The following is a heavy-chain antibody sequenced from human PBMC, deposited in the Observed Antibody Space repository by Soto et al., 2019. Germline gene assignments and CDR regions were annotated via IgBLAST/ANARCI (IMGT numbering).Heavy chain of an antibody. J-gene: IGHJ4*02. CDR3: ARWVVGTASFDY. CDR2: ISAYNGNT. V-gene: IGHV1-18*01. D-gene: IGHD2-21*02. CDR1: GDTFTSYG. Sequence: ATVKVSCKASGDTFTSYGSSWVRQAPGQGLEWMGWISAYNGNTNYAQKLQGRVTMTTDSSTSTAYMELRSLRSDDTAVYSCARWVVGTASFDYWGQGTLVTVAS.